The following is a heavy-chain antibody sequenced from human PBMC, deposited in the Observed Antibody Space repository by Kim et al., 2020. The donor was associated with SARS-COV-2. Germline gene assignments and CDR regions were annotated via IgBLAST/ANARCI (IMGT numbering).Heavy chain of an antibody. CDR1: GFTFSSYG. CDR2: ISYDGSNK. J-gene: IGHJ4*02. Sequence: GGSLRLSCAASGFTFSSYGMHWVRQAPGKGLEWVAVISYDGSNKYYADSVKGRFTISRDNSKNTLYLQMNSLRAEDTAVYYCAKAVGSSGWYLDYWGQGTLVTVSS. V-gene: IGHV3-30*18. CDR3: AKAVGSSGWYLDY. D-gene: IGHD6-19*01.